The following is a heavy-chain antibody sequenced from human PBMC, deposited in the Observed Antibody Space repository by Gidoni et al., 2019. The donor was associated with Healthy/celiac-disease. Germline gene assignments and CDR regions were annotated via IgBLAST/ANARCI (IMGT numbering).Heavy chain of an antibody. CDR2: IYISGST. V-gene: IGHV4-61*02. D-gene: IGHD5-12*01. CDR3: ASTDGYNPFDY. J-gene: IGHJ4*02. CDR1: GGSISSGSYY. Sequence: QVQLQESGPGLVKPSQTLSLTCTVSGGSISSGSYYWSWIRQPAGKGLEWIGRIYISGSTNYNPSLKSRVTISVDTSKNQFSLKLSSVTAADTAVYYCASTDGYNPFDYWGQGTLVTVSS.